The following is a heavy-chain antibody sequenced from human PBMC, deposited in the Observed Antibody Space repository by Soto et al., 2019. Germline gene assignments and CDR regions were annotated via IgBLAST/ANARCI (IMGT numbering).Heavy chain of an antibody. V-gene: IGHV3-21*01. Sequence: GGSLRLSCAASGFTFSSYSMNWVRQAPGKGLEWVSSISSSSSYIYYADSVKGRFTISRDNAKNSLYLQMNSLRAEDTAVYYCARDRYSGYDDYTYYYYYGMDVWGQGTTVTVSS. CDR1: GFTFSSYS. CDR3: ARDRYSGYDDYTYYYYYGMDV. CDR2: ISSSSSYI. D-gene: IGHD5-12*01. J-gene: IGHJ6*02.